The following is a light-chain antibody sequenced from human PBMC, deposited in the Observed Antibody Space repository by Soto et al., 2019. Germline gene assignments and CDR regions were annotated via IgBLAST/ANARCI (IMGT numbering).Light chain of an antibody. CDR2: KAS. CDR3: QQYKSHSGYT. V-gene: IGKV1-5*03. J-gene: IGKJ2*01. CDR1: QSISSW. Sequence: DIQMTQSPSTLSASVGDRVTITCRASQSISSWLAWYQQRPGKAPKLLIYKASTLESGVPSRFSGRGFGTEFTLTISSLHPDDFAIYYCQQYKSHSGYTFGQGTKLEI.